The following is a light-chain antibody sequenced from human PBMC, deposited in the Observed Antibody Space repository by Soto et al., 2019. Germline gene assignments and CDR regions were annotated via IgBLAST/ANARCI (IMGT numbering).Light chain of an antibody. CDR3: QQRSNWPPVYT. CDR2: DAS. CDR1: QSVSSY. J-gene: IGKJ2*01. V-gene: IGKV3-11*01. Sequence: EIVLTQSPATLSLSPGERATLSCRASQSVSSYLAWYQQKPGQAPRLLIYDASNRATGIPARFSGSGSGTDFTLTISSLEPEDFPVYYCQQRSNWPPVYTFGQGTKLEIK.